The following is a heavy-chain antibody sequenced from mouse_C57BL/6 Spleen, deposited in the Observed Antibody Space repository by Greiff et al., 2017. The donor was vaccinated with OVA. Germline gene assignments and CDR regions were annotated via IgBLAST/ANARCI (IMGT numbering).Heavy chain of an antibody. CDR3: ARRNDYYGSSYAFDY. CDR2: FHPYTDDT. D-gene: IGHD1-1*01. V-gene: IGHV1-47*01. Sequence: QVQLQQSGAELVKPGASVKMSCKASGYTFTTYPLEWMKQNHGKSLEWIGNFHPYTDDTKYNEKFKGKATLTVDKSSSTVYLELVRLTSDDSAVYYCARRNDYYGSSYAFDYWGQGTTLTVSS. CDR1: GYTFTTYP. J-gene: IGHJ2*01.